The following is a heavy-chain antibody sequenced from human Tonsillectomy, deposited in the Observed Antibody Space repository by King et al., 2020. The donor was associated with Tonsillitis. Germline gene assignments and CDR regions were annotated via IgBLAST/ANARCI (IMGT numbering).Heavy chain of an antibody. D-gene: IGHD2/OR15-2a*01. CDR3: ATEILRLNGSSPYFDY. CDR2: VKSKVDGGTT. V-gene: IGHV3-15*01. Sequence: QLVESGGGLVKPGGSLTLSCAASGFTFSNAWMIWVRQAPGKGLEWVGRVKSKVDGGTTDYPARVKGRFIISRDDSQNTLFLQMNSLKTEDTALYFCATEILRLNGSSPYFDYWGQGTLVTVSS. J-gene: IGHJ4*02. CDR1: GFTFSNAW.